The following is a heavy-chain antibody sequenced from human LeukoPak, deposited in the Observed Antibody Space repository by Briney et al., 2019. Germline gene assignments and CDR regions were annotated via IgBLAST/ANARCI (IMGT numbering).Heavy chain of an antibody. D-gene: IGHD2-2*01. CDR1: GYTFTSYY. CDR3: ATCSSTSCYAEK. J-gene: IGHJ4*02. CDR2: INPNSGGT. V-gene: IGHV1-2*02. Sequence: ASVKVSCKASGYTFTSYYMHGVRQAPGQGLEWMGWINPNSGGTNYAQKFQGRVTMTRDTSISTAYMELSRLRSDDTAVYYCATCSSTSCYAEKWGQGTLVTVSS.